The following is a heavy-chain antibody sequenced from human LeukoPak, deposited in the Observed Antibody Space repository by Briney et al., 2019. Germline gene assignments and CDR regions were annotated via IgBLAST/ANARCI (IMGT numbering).Heavy chain of an antibody. Sequence: GGSLRLSCAASGFTFSDYYMSWIRRAPGKGLEWVSYISSSGSTIYYADSVKGRFTISRDNAKNSLYLQMNSLGAEDTAVYYCARLSIGYSSSFDYWGQGTLVTVSS. V-gene: IGHV3-11*04. D-gene: IGHD6-13*01. CDR3: ARLSIGYSSSFDY. CDR2: ISSSGSTI. CDR1: GFTFSDYY. J-gene: IGHJ4*02.